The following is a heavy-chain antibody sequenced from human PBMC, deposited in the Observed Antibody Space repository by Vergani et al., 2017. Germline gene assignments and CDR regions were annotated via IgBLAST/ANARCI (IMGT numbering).Heavy chain of an antibody. CDR2: ISGSGGST. D-gene: IGHD1-26*01. V-gene: IGHV3-23*01. Sequence: EVQLLESGGGLVQPGGSLRLSCAASGFTFSSYAMSWVRQAPGKGLEWVSAISGSGGSTYYADSVKGRFTSSRDNSKNTMYLQMNSLRAEDTAVYYCAKDHIVGATSEYYYYYGMDGGGQGTTVTVSS. CDR1: GFTFSSYA. CDR3: AKDHIVGATSEYYYYYGMDG. J-gene: IGHJ6*02.